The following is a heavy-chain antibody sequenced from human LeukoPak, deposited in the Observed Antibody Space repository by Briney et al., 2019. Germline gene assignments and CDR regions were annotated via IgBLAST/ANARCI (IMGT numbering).Heavy chain of an antibody. CDR1: GGSISSGSYY. Sequence: SETLSLTCTVSGGSISSGSYYWGWLRQSAGKGLEGIGRIYISGSTNYNPSLKSRVTISVDTSKNTFSLRLSSVTAADTAVYYCARGRGYCSSTSCYNYYYYYYMDVWGKGTTVTVSS. CDR2: IYISGST. D-gene: IGHD2-2*01. V-gene: IGHV4-61*02. J-gene: IGHJ6*03. CDR3: ARGRGYCSSTSCYNYYYYYYMDV.